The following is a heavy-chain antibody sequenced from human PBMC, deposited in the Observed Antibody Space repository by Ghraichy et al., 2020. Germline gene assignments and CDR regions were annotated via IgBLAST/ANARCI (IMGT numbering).Heavy chain of an antibody. V-gene: IGHV4-39*01. CDR1: GGSISSSSYY. CDR2: IYYSGST. Sequence: SQTLSLTCTVSGGSISSSSYYWGWIRQPPGKGLEWIGSIYYSGSTYYNPSLKSRVTISVDTSKNQFSLKLSSVTAADTAVYYCAITTEALDWFDPWGQGTLVTVSS. J-gene: IGHJ5*02. D-gene: IGHD3-3*01. CDR3: AITTEALDWFDP.